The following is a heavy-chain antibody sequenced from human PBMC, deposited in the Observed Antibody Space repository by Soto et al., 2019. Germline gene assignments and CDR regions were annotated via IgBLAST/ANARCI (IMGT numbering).Heavy chain of an antibody. J-gene: IGHJ6*02. CDR2: INHSGST. CDR3: ARRGIAAAGNYYGMDV. D-gene: IGHD6-13*01. CDR1: GGSFSGYY. V-gene: IGHV4-34*01. Sequence: PSETLSLTCAVYGGSFSGYYWSWIRQPPGKGLEWIGEINHSGSTNYNPSLKSRVTISVDTSKNQFSLKLSSVTAADTAVYYCARRGIAAAGNYYGMDVWAQGTPVTVSS.